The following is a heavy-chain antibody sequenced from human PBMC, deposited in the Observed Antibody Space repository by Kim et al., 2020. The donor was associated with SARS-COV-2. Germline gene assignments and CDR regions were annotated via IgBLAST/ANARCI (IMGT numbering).Heavy chain of an antibody. D-gene: IGHD2-21*02. CDR3: ARHLDAYCGGDCYPYYYYGMDV. CDR2: IYYSGST. V-gene: IGHV4-59*08. Sequence: SETLSLTCTVSGGSISSYYWSWIRQPPGKGLEWIGYIYYSGSTNYNPSLKSRVTISVDTSKNQFSLKLSSVTAADTAVYYCARHLDAYCGGDCYPYYYYGMDVWGQGTTVTVSS. J-gene: IGHJ6*02. CDR1: GGSISSYY.